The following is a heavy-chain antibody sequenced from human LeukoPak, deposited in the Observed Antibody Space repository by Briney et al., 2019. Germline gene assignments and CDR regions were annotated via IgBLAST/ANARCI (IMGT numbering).Heavy chain of an antibody. J-gene: IGHJ3*02. D-gene: IGHD6-13*01. CDR1: GFTFSSYD. V-gene: IGHV3-13*01. Sequence: GGSLRLSCATSGFTFSSYDMHWVRQATGKGLDWVSAIDIAGDTYYPGSVKGRFTISRDNSKNTLYLQMNSLRAEDTAVYYCAKGERTAAAGTRAFDIWGQGTMVTVSS. CDR3: AKGERTAAAGTRAFDI. CDR2: IDIAGDT.